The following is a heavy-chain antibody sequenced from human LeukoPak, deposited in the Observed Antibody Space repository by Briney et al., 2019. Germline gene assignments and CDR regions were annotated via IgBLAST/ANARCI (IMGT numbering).Heavy chain of an antibody. CDR2: IRYDGSNK. Sequence: GGPLRLSCAASGFTFSSYSMNWVRQAPGKGLEWVAFIRYDGSNKYYADSVKGRFTISRDNSKNTLYLQMNSLRAEDTAVYYCAKDIYGGNSEGVFDYWGQGTLATVSS. J-gene: IGHJ4*02. D-gene: IGHD4-23*01. CDR3: AKDIYGGNSEGVFDY. V-gene: IGHV3-30*02. CDR1: GFTFSSYS.